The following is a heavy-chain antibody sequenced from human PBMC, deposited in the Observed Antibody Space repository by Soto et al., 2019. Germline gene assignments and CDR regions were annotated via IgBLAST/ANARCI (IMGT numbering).Heavy chain of an antibody. CDR1: GGSISSGGYY. J-gene: IGHJ4*02. CDR2: IYYSGST. D-gene: IGHD1-26*01. V-gene: IGHV4-31*01. CDR3: AGIYSGSPGGTLRY. Sequence: QVQLQESGPGLVKPSQTLSLTCTVSGGSISSGGYYWSSIRQHPGKGLEWIGYIYYSGSTYYNPSFMSLVTMSVDPSKNQFSLKLSSVTAADMAVYYFAGIYSGSPGGTLRYWGQGTLVTVSS.